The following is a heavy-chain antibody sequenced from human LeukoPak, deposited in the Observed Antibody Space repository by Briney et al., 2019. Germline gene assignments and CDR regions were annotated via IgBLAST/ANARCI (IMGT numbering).Heavy chain of an antibody. CDR3: ARDYYGSGSYDWYFDL. J-gene: IGHJ2*01. CDR1: GGSISSYY. D-gene: IGHD3-10*01. V-gene: IGHV4-4*07. Sequence: SETLSLTCTVSGGSISSYYWSWIRQPAGKGLEWIGRIYTSGSTNYNPSLKSRVTMSVDTSKNQFSLKLSSVTAADTAVYYCARDYYGSGSYDWYFDLWGRGTLVTVSS. CDR2: IYTSGST.